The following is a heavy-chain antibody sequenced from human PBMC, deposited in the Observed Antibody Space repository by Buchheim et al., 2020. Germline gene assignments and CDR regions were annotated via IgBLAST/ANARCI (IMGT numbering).Heavy chain of an antibody. CDR2: IYTSGST. CDR1: GGSISSGSYY. D-gene: IGHD2-15*01. Sequence: QVQLQESGPGLVKPSQTLSLTCTVSGGSISSGSYYWSWIRQPAGKGLEWTGRIYTSGSTTYNLSLKSRVTISVDTSKNQFSLRLSSVTAADTGMYYCARDKEWWVTYPRKYYYYGMDVWGQETT. J-gene: IGHJ6*02. CDR3: ARDKEWWVTYPRKYYYYGMDV. V-gene: IGHV4-61*02.